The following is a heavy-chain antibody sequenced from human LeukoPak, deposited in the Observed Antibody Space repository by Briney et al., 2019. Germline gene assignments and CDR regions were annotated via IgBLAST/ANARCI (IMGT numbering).Heavy chain of an antibody. CDR1: GFTFSSYW. V-gene: IGHV3-7*01. Sequence: GGSLRLSCAASGFTFSSYWMSWVRQAPGKGLEWVANIKQDGNEKYYVDSVKGRFTISRDNAKNSLYLQMNSLRAEDTAVYYCARESGYCSSTSCSRMYYFDYWGQGTLVTVSS. D-gene: IGHD2-2*01. CDR3: ARESGYCSSTSCSRMYYFDY. CDR2: IKQDGNEK. J-gene: IGHJ4*02.